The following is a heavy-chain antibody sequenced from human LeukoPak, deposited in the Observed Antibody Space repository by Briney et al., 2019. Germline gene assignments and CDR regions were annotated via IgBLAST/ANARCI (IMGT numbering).Heavy chain of an antibody. J-gene: IGHJ5*02. D-gene: IGHD2-15*01. CDR3: AREDVVVVAATTNWFDP. CDR1: GYSISSGYY. V-gene: IGHV4-38-2*02. CDR2: IYHSGST. Sequence: SETLFLTCTVSGYSISSGYYWGWIRQPPGKGLEWIGSIYHSGSTYYNPSLKSRVTISVDTSKNQFSLKLSSVTAADTAVYYCAREDVVVVAATTNWFDPWGQGTLVTVSS.